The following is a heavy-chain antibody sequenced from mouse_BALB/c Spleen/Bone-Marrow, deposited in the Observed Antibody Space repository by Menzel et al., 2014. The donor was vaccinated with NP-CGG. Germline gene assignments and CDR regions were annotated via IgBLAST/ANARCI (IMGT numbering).Heavy chain of an antibody. D-gene: IGHD1-2*01. CDR2: INPGSSTI. J-gene: IGHJ2*01. CDR3: ARLGNYGYHDS. Sequence: EVKLVESGGGLVQPGGSLNLACVASGFDFSRYWMSWARQAPGKGQEWIGEINPGSSTINYSPSLKDKFIISRDNAKNTLYLQVSTVRSEDTALYYCARLGNYGYHDSWGQGTALTVSS. V-gene: IGHV4-2*02. CDR1: GFDFSRYW.